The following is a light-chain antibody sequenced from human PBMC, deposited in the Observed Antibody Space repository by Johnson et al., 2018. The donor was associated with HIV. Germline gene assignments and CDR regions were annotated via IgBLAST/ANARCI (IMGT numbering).Light chain of an antibody. CDR2: DNN. V-gene: IGLV1-51*01. J-gene: IGLJ1*01. CDR1: SSNIGNNY. CDR3: GTWDGGLSVYV. Sequence: QPVLTQPPSVSAAPGQKVTISCSGSSSNIGNNYVSWYQQLPGTAPKLLIYDNNKRPSGIPDRFSASKSGTSATLGITGLQTGDEANYYCGTWDGGLSVYVFGTGTEVTVL.